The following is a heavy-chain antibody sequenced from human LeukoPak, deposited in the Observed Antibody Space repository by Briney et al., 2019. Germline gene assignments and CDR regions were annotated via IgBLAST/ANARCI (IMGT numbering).Heavy chain of an antibody. CDR2: IIPIFGTA. V-gene: IGHV1-69*06. J-gene: IGHJ5*02. D-gene: IGHD6-13*01. CDR1: GGTFSSHA. Sequence: ASVKVSCKASGGTFSSHAISWVRQAPGQGLEWMGGIIPIFGTANYAQKFQGRVTITADKSRSTAYMELSSLRSEDTAVYYCARKQQQLVRYNWFDPWGQGTLVTVSS. CDR3: ARKQQQLVRYNWFDP.